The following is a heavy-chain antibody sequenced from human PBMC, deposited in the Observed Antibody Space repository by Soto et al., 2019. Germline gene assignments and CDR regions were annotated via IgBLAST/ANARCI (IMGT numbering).Heavy chain of an antibody. CDR2: IIPIYAIA. CDR1: GDSFSTYT. J-gene: IGHJ4*02. CDR3: ARALPPTDY. V-gene: IGHV1-69*02. Sequence: SVKVSCKASGDSFSTYTIAWVRQAPGQGLEWMGRIIPIYAIAKYAQKLQGRVTMTTDTSTSTAYMEMRSLRSDDTAVYYCARALPPTDYWGQGTLVTVSS.